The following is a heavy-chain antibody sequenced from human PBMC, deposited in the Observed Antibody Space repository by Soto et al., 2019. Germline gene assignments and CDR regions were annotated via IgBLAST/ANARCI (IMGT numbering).Heavy chain of an antibody. V-gene: IGHV1-46*01. J-gene: IGHJ4*01. Sequence: QVQLVQSGAEVKKPGASVKVSCEASGYTFTSHYMHWVRQAPGQGLEWMGIIDPSSGTTTYAQKFEGRVTMTRDTSTSEVYMELRSLRSDATALYYCARENIVGATVDFDSWGQGTLVTVSS. CDR3: ARENIVGATVDFDS. CDR1: GYTFTSHY. CDR2: IDPSSGTT. D-gene: IGHD1-26*01.